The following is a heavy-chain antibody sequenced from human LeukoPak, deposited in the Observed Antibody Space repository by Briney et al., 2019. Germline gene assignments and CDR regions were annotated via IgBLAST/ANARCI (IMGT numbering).Heavy chain of an antibody. D-gene: IGHD5-18*01. CDR1: GFTFSSYG. J-gene: IGHJ3*02. CDR2: IRYDGSNK. Sequence: GSLRLSCAASGFTFSSYGMDWVRQAPGKGLEWVAFIRYDGSNKYYADSVKGRFTISRDNSKNTLYLQMNSLRAEDTAVYYCAKRGPYSWADAFDIWGQGTMVTVSS. CDR3: AKRGPYSWADAFDI. V-gene: IGHV3-30*02.